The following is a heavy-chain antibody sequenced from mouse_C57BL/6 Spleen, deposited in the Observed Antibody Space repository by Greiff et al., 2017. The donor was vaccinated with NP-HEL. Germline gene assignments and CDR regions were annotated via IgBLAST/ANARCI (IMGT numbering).Heavy chain of an antibody. Sequence: QVQLKQPGAELVRPGSSVKLSCKASGYTFTSYWMHWVKQRPIQGLEWIGNIDPSDSETHYNQKFKDKATLTVDKSSSTAYMQLSSLTSEDSAVYYCARYHYGPFAYWGQGTLVTVSA. CDR2: IDPSDSET. D-gene: IGHD1-1*02. J-gene: IGHJ3*01. CDR1: GYTFTSYW. V-gene: IGHV1-52*01. CDR3: ARYHYGPFAY.